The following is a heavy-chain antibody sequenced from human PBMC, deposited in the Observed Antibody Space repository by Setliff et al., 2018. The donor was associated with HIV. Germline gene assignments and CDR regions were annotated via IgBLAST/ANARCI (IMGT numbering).Heavy chain of an antibody. CDR3: ARDWGSVGASDY. D-gene: IGHD1-26*01. J-gene: IGHJ4*02. Sequence: SSETLSLTCTVSGQFISDGYYWGWIRQPPGKGLEWIGSVYHSGKTYYNPSLKSRVTMSADTSKNQFSLNLTSVTAADTAVYYCARDWGSVGASDYWGQGTLVTVSS. CDR2: VYHSGKT. CDR1: GQFISDGYY. V-gene: IGHV4-38-2*02.